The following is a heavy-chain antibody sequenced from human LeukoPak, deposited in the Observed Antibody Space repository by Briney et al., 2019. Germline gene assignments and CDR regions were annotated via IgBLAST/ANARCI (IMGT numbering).Heavy chain of an antibody. V-gene: IGHV1-46*01. CDR1: GYTFTSYY. Sequence: ASVKVSCKASGYTFTSYYMHWVRQAPGQGLEWMGIINPSGGSTSYAQKFQGRVTMTRDTSTSTVYMELSSLRSEDTAVYYCAKNKRPTRPLGELSPIDYWGQGTLVTVSS. CDR2: INPSGGST. D-gene: IGHD3-16*02. CDR3: AKNKRPTRPLGELSPIDY. J-gene: IGHJ4*02.